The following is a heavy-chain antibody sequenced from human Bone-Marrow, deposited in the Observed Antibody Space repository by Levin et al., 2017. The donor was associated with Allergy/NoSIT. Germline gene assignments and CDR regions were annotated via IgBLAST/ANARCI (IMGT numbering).Heavy chain of an antibody. V-gene: IGHV3-30*18. CDR1: GFIFSSYA. Sequence: GESLKISCAASGFIFSSYAMHWVRQAPGKGLEWVSFISYDGSDEYYADSVKGRFTISRDNSKSTVYLQMNSLRAEDTAVYYCAKDPIAFCRSTSCYPPSFDYWGQGALVTVSS. D-gene: IGHD2-2*01. CDR3: AKDPIAFCRSTSCYPPSFDY. J-gene: IGHJ4*02. CDR2: ISYDGSDE.